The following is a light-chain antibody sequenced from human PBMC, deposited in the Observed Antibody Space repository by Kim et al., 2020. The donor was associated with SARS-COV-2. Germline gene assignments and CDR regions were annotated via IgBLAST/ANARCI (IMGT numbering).Light chain of an antibody. CDR1: QSVRNN. CDR3: QQYNDWPLLT. Sequence: IVMTQSPATLSVSPGERVTPSCRASQSVRNNLAWYQQRPGQAPRLLIYGASTRATDISARFSGSGSGTEFTLTIRSLQSEDLAVYYCQQYNDWPLLTFGGGTKVDIK. J-gene: IGKJ4*01. V-gene: IGKV3-15*01. CDR2: GAS.